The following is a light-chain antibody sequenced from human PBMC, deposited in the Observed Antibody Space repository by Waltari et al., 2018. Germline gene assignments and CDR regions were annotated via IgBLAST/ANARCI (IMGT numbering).Light chain of an antibody. CDR3: QQYDNLPIT. Sequence: EIVMTQSPSSLSASVGDRVTITCQASQDISNYLNWYQQKPGKAPKLLIYDASNLETGVPSRFSGSGSGTDFTFTISSLQPEDIATYYCQQYDNLPITFGQGTRLEIK. J-gene: IGKJ5*01. CDR1: QDISNY. V-gene: IGKV1-33*01. CDR2: DAS.